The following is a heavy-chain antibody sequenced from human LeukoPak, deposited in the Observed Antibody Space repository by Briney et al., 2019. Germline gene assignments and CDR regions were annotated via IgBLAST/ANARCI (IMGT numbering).Heavy chain of an antibody. V-gene: IGHV3-30*18. CDR2: ISYDGSIS. D-gene: IGHD3-10*01. CDR1: GFTFSNYG. J-gene: IGHJ4*02. CDR3: AKRHREVRTTYYFDY. Sequence: GRSLRLSCAASGFTFSNYGMHWVRQAPGKGLEWVAVISYDGSISYYAGSVKCRFTISRDNSKNTLYLQMNSLRAEDTAVYYCAKRHREVRTTYYFDYWGQGTLVTVSS.